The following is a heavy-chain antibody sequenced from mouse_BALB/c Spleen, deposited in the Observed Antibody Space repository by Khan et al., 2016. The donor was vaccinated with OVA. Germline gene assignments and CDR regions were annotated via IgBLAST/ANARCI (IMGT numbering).Heavy chain of an antibody. V-gene: IGHV1-4*01. CDR2: INPSSGYT. CDR3: AREGAYFWADGWFAY. Sequence: QVRLQQSGAELARPGASVKMSCKASGYTFTSYTMHWVKQRPGQGLEWIGYINPSSGYTNYNQKFKDTATLTADKSSSTAYIQLSSLTSEDSTVYYCAREGAYFWADGWFAYGGQGTLVTVSA. J-gene: IGHJ3*01. CDR1: GYTFTSYT. D-gene: IGHD2-10*01.